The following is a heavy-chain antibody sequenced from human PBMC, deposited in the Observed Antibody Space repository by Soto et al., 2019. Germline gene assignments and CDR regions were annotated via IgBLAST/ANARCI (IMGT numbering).Heavy chain of an antibody. V-gene: IGHV4-4*02. D-gene: IGHD6-13*01. CDR3: ARAAAGPDY. J-gene: IGHJ4*02. Sequence: QVQLQESGPGLVKPSGTLSLTCAVSGGSISSSNWWSWVRQPPGKGLEWIGEIYHSGSTNYNPSQKSRLTICEGTSKDPFSLKLSSLSAADTAVYYCARAAAGPDYWGQGSLVTVSS. CDR1: GGSISSSNW. CDR2: IYHSGST.